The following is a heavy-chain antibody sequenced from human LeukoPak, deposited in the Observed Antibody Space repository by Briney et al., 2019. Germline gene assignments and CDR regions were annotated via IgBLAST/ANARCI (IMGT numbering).Heavy chain of an antibody. CDR1: GYTFTSYY. CDR2: INPSGSST. Sequence: ASVKVSCKASGYTFTSYYMHWVRQAPGQGLEWMGLINPSGSSTSYAQKFQGRLSLTRDMSTSTDYMELSSLRSEDTAVYYCARGRYYYDSSGYYPYWGQGTLVTVSS. CDR3: ARGRYYYDSSGYYPY. J-gene: IGHJ4*02. D-gene: IGHD3-22*01. V-gene: IGHV1-46*01.